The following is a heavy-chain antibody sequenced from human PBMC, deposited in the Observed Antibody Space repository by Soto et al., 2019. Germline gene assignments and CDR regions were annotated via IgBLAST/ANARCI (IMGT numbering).Heavy chain of an antibody. D-gene: IGHD6-19*01. J-gene: IGHJ3*02. CDR1: GFTFSSYA. CDR2: ISGSGGNT. CDR3: AKDLRIAVGAFDI. Sequence: EVQLLESGGGLVQPGGSLRLSCAASGFTFSSYAMSWVRQAPGKGLEWVSAISGSGGNTYYADSVKGRFTISRDNSKNTLYLQMTSLRAEDTAVYYCAKDLRIAVGAFDIWGQGTMVTVSS. V-gene: IGHV3-23*01.